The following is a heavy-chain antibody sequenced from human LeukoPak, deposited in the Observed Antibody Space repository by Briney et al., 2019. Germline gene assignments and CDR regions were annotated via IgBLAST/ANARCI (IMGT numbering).Heavy chain of an antibody. CDR1: GGSISSYY. V-gene: IGHV4-59*08. CDR3: ARHDRNGGRYYDFDY. Sequence: PSETLSLTCTVPGGSISSYYWSWVRQPPGKGLEWIGHIYYTGSTNYNPSLKSRVTISVDTSKNQFSLKLSSLTAADTAVYYCARHDRNGGRYYDFDYWGQGTPVTVSS. D-gene: IGHD1-26*01. J-gene: IGHJ4*02. CDR2: IYYTGST.